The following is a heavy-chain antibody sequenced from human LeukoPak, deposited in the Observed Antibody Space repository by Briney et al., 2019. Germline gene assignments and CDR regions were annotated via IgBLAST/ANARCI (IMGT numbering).Heavy chain of an antibody. Sequence: PSETLSLTCTVSGGSISSYYWSWIRQPAGKGLEWIGRTYTSGSTNYNPSLKSRVTMSVDTSKNQFSLKLSSVTAADTAVYYCARGGYYGSGSYYNLDKYNWFDPWGQGTLVTVSS. V-gene: IGHV4-4*07. CDR2: TYTSGST. D-gene: IGHD3-10*01. CDR3: ARGGYYGSGSYYNLDKYNWFDP. CDR1: GGSISSYY. J-gene: IGHJ5*02.